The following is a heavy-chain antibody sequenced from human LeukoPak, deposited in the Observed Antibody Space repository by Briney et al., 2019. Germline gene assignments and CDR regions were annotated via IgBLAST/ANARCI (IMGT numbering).Heavy chain of an antibody. V-gene: IGHV3-23*01. D-gene: IGHD6-19*01. CDR2: IDGSIGST. CDR3: AKAPPYSSGWFQYYFDY. Sequence: GGSLRLSCAASGFTFSSYAMSWVHQAPGKGLECVSSIDGSIGSTYYADSVKGRFTISRDNSKNTLYLQMNSLRAEDTALYYCAKAPPYSSGWFQYYFDYWGQGTLVTVSS. CDR1: GFTFSSYA. J-gene: IGHJ4*02.